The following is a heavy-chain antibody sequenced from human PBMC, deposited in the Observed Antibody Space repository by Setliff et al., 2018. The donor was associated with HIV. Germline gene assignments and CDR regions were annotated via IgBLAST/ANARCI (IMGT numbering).Heavy chain of an antibody. CDR2: ISYDGSRT. J-gene: IGHJ4*01. CDR3: ARATYYYDSSGYYDDY. Sequence: PGGSLRLSCVASGFTFTNFAMRWVRQAPGKGLEWVSVISYDGSRTSYADSVKGRFNISRDNSKKTVHLQVNSLRPEDTAVYYCARATYYYDSSGYYDDYWGHGTLVTVSS. CDR1: GFTFTNFA. D-gene: IGHD3-22*01. V-gene: IGHV3-30*17.